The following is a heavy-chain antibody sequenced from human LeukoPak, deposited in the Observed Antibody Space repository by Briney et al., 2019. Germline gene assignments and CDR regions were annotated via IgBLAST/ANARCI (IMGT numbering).Heavy chain of an antibody. CDR3: ARSPALGIVVVRGYYMDV. CDR2: IYYSGST. J-gene: IGHJ6*03. V-gene: IGHV4-59*01. D-gene: IGHD3-22*01. Sequence: PSETLSLTCTVSGGSISSYYWNWIRQPPGKGLEWIGYIYYSGSTNYNPSLKSRVTISVDTSKNQFSLKLSSVTAADTAVYYCARSPALGIVVVRGYYMDVWGKGTTVTVSS. CDR1: GGSISSYY.